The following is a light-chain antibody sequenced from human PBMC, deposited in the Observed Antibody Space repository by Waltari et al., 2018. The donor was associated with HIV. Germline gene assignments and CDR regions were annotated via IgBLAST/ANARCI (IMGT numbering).Light chain of an antibody. Sequence: QSVLTQPPSTSGTPGQRVTISCSGSTSNIGSNAVNWYQQLPGTAPKLVIYTNNQRMPGVPDLFTGSKSGSSASLAISGLQSEDEAHYYCAVWDDSLNGNVIFGGGTKLTVL. CDR3: AVWDDSLNGNVI. J-gene: IGLJ2*01. CDR1: TSNIGSNA. CDR2: TNN. V-gene: IGLV1-44*01.